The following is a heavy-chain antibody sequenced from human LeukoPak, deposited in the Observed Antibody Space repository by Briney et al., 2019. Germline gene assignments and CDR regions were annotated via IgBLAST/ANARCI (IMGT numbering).Heavy chain of an antibody. Sequence: PGGSQRLSCAASGFSFNNAWLSWVRQAPGKGLEWVGRIKSKTDGGTTDYGAPVKGRFTISRDDSKATVYLQMNSLKTDDTAVYYCTTTLTWTYYDVFGGQGTLVTVSS. J-gene: IGHJ4*02. V-gene: IGHV3-15*01. CDR3: TTTLTWTYYDVF. CDR1: GFSFNNAW. CDR2: IKSKTDGGTT. D-gene: IGHD3-9*01.